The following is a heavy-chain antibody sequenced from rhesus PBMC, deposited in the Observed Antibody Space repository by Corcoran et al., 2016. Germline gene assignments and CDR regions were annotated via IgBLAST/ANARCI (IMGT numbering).Heavy chain of an antibody. Sequence: QLQLQESGPGLVKPSETLSLTCAVSGGSISSNYWSWIRPPPGKGLEWIGRISGSGGSTDYSPSLKSRVTISTDTSKNQFSLNLSSVTAADTAVYYCARKDPGAPIDYWGQGVLVTVSS. D-gene: IGHD1-44*02. V-gene: IGHV4-173*01. CDR2: ISGSGGST. CDR1: GGSISSNY. CDR3: ARKDPGAPIDY. J-gene: IGHJ4*01.